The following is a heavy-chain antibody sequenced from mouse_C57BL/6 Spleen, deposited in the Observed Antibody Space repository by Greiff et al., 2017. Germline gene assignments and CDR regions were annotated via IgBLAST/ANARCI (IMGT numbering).Heavy chain of an antibody. CDR2: IHPNSGST. Sequence: QVQLQQSGAELVKPGASVKLSCKASGYTFTSYWMHWVKQRPGQGLEWIGMIHPNSGSTNYNEKFKSKATLTVDKSSSTAYMQLSSLTSEDSAVYYCARRNYDYDGDYFDYWGQGTTLTVSS. J-gene: IGHJ2*01. CDR1: GYTFTSYW. V-gene: IGHV1-64*01. CDR3: ARRNYDYDGDYFDY. D-gene: IGHD2-4*01.